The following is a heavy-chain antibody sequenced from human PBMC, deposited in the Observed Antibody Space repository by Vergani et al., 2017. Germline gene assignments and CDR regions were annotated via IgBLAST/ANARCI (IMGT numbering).Heavy chain of an antibody. J-gene: IGHJ4*02. Sequence: QVQLVESGGGLVKPGGSLRLSCAASGFSFSDHYMTWIRQAPGKGLEWVSYISNSGNTIEYADSVKGRFTISRDNSKNTLYLQMNSLRAEDTAVYYCAAQGTGQDYWGQGTLVTVSS. CDR2: ISNSGNTI. CDR3: AAQGTGQDY. D-gene: IGHD1-1*01. CDR1: GFSFSDHY. V-gene: IGHV3-11*01.